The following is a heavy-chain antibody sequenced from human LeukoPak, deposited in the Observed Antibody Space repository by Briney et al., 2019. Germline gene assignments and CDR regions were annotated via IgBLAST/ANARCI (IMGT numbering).Heavy chain of an antibody. CDR1: VYTFTDYY. V-gene: IGHV1-2*02. D-gene: IGHD1-26*01. CDR2: INPNSGGT. J-gene: IGHJ4*02. Sequence: ASVNVSFKASVYTFTDYYMNWVRQAPGQGLEWMGWINPNSGGTNYAQKFQGRVTMTRDTSITTAYMELSSLRSDDTAMYYCTRALGSDYWGRGTLVTVPS. CDR3: TRALGSDY.